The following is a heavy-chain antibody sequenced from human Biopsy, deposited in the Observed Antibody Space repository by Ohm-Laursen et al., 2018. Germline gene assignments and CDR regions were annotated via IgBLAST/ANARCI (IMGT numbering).Heavy chain of an antibody. CDR2: IWYGGSSE. D-gene: IGHD1-26*01. Sequence: SLRLSCSASGFTFSVYAMHWVRQAPGKGLEWVAIIWYGGSSEYYADSVKGRFTISRDNSRNTVYLQMNSLRAEDTAIYYCARDPIVGSKADGMDVWGQGTTVPVSS. V-gene: IGHV3-33*01. J-gene: IGHJ6*02. CDR3: ARDPIVGSKADGMDV. CDR1: GFTFSVYA.